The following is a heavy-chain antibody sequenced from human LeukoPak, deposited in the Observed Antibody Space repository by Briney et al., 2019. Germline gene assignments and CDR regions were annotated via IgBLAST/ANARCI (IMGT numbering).Heavy chain of an antibody. D-gene: IGHD3-10*01. J-gene: IGHJ4*02. V-gene: IGHV4-34*01. CDR1: GGSFSGYY. CDR2: INHSGST. Sequence: SGTLSLTCAVYGGSFSGYYWSWIRQPPGKGLEWIGEINHSGSTNYNPSLKSRVTISVDTSKNQFSLKLSSVTAADTAVYYCARGPGDYGSGSYTPPLDYWGQGTLVTVSS. CDR3: ARGPGDYGSGSYTPPLDY.